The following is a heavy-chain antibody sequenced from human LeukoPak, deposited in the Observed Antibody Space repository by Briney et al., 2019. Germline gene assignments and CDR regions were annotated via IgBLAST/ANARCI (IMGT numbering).Heavy chain of an antibody. CDR2: IIPIFGIA. D-gene: IGHD4-11*01. Sequence: SVKVSCKASGGTFSSYAISWVRQAPGQGLEWMGRIIPIFGIANYAQKFQGRVTVTADKSTSTAYMELSSLRSEDTAVYYCARDKDDYSNYGPPSGMDVWGQGTTVTVSS. CDR1: GGTFSSYA. CDR3: ARDKDDYSNYGPPSGMDV. J-gene: IGHJ6*02. V-gene: IGHV1-69*04.